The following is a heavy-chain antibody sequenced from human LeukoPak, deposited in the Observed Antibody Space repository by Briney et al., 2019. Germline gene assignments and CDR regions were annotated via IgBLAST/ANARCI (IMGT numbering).Heavy chain of an antibody. Sequence: GGSLRLSCAASGFTFSSYAMSWVRQAPGKGLEWVSAISGSGGSTFYADSVKGRFTISRDNSKNTLYLQMNSLRAEDTAVYYCAKDETGYSSSSPVGLWGRGTLVTVSS. D-gene: IGHD6-13*01. CDR2: ISGSGGST. CDR1: GFTFSSYA. J-gene: IGHJ2*01. V-gene: IGHV3-23*01. CDR3: AKDETGYSSSSPVGL.